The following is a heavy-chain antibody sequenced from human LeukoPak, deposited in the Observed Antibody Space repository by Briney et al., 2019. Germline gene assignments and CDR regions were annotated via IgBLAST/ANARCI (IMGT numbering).Heavy chain of an antibody. D-gene: IGHD3-10*01. CDR1: GFTFSSYE. Sequence: GGSLRLSCAASGFTFSSYEMNWVRQAPGKGLEWVSYISSSGSTIYYADSVKGRFTISRDNAKNSLYQQMNSLRAEDTAVYYCARSRGSGSYSDYWGQGTLVTVSS. CDR2: ISSSGSTI. J-gene: IGHJ4*02. CDR3: ARSRGSGSYSDY. V-gene: IGHV3-48*03.